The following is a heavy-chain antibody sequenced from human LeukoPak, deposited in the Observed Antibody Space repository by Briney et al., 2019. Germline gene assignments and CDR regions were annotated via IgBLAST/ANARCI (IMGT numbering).Heavy chain of an antibody. Sequence: ASVKVSCKASGYTFTGYYMHWVRQAPGQGLEWMGWINPDSGGTNYAQKFQGRVTMTRDTSITTAYMELSRLTSDDTAVYYCARVVGATLRFDYWGQGTLVTVSS. CDR2: INPDSGGT. CDR1: GYTFTGYY. CDR3: ARVVGATLRFDY. J-gene: IGHJ4*02. V-gene: IGHV1-2*02. D-gene: IGHD1-26*01.